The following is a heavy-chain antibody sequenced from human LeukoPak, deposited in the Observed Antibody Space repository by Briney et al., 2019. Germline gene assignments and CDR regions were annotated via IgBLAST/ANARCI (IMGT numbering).Heavy chain of an antibody. V-gene: IGHV3-48*03. CDR1: GFTFSSYE. CDR3: ASFSSSWYVNWFDP. CDR2: ISSSGSTI. D-gene: IGHD6-13*01. Sequence: PGGSLRLSCAASGFTFSSYEMNWVRPAPGKGLEWVSYISSSGSTIYYADSVKGRFTISRDNAKNSLYLQMNSLRAEDTAVYYCASFSSSWYVNWFDPWGQGTLVTVSS. J-gene: IGHJ5*02.